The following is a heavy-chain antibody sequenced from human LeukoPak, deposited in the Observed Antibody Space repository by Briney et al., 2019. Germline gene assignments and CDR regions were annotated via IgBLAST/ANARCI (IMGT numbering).Heavy chain of an antibody. D-gene: IGHD3-22*01. CDR1: GYTFTSYA. Sequence: GASVKVSRKPSGYTFTSYAIHWVRQAPGQRREWMGGINAGKGNTKYTQKFQGRVTITRDTSASTAYMELSSLRSEDTAVNYCARARNYYDSSGYYGYWGQGTLVTVSS. CDR3: ARARNYYDSSGYYGY. V-gene: IGHV1-3*01. J-gene: IGHJ4*02. CDR2: INAGKGNT.